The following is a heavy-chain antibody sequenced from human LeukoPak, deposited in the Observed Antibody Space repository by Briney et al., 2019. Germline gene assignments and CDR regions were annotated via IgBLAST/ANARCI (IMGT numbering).Heavy chain of an antibody. J-gene: IGHJ4*02. CDR3: ATYSSSSDYFDY. CDR2: IYSGGGT. V-gene: IGHV3-53*01. CDR1: GFTFSSYA. Sequence: GGSLRLSCAASGFTFSSYAMHWVRQAPGKGLEWVSIIYSGGGTSYADSVKGRFIISRDNSKNTLYLQMNSLRAEDTAVYYCATYSSSSDYFDYWGQGTLVTVSS. D-gene: IGHD6-6*01.